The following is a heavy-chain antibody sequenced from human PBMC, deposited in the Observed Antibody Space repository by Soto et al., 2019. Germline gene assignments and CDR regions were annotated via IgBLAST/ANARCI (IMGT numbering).Heavy chain of an antibody. Sequence: QVQLVESGGGVVQPGRSLRLSCAASGFTFSSYGMHWVRQAPGKGLEWVAVIWYDGSNKYYADSVKGRFTISRDNSKNTLYLQMNSLRAEDTAVYYCARDPLPRKVVPPESDDGMDVWGQGTTVTVSS. CDR1: GFTFSSYG. J-gene: IGHJ6*02. V-gene: IGHV3-33*01. CDR2: IWYDGSNK. D-gene: IGHD2-15*01. CDR3: ARDPLPRKVVPPESDDGMDV.